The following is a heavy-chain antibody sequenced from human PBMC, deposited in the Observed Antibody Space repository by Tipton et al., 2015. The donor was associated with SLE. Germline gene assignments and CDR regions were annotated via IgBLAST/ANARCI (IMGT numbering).Heavy chain of an antibody. V-gene: IGHV4-39*07. D-gene: IGHD6-19*01. CDR2: IYYSGST. Sequence: TLSLTCTVSGGSISSSSYYWGWIRQPPGKGLEWIGSIYYSGSTNYNPSLKSRVTISVDTSKNQFSLKLSSVTAADTAVYYCARIGGTIAVAGTFDYWGQGTLVTVSS. CDR3: ARIGGTIAVAGTFDY. CDR1: GGSISSSSYY. J-gene: IGHJ4*02.